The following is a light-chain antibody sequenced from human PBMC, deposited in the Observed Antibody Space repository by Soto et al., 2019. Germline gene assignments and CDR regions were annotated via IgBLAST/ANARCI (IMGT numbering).Light chain of an antibody. CDR1: QSVLYSSNNKNY. J-gene: IGKJ2*01. V-gene: IGKV4-1*01. Sequence: DIVMTQSPDSLAVSLGERATINCKSSQSVLYSSNNKNYLAWYQQKPGQPPKLLIYWASTRESGVPDRFSGSGSGTDFTLTISSLQAEDVAVYSCQQYYSPLMYTFGQGTKQEIK. CDR2: WAS. CDR3: QQYYSPLMYT.